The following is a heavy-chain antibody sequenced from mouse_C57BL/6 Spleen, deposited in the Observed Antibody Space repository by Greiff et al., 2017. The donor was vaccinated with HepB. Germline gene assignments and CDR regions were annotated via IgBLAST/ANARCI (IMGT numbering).Heavy chain of an antibody. CDR1: GFTFSSYA. CDR2: ISDGGSYT. CDR3: ARGTTVVPFDY. D-gene: IGHD1-1*01. V-gene: IGHV5-4*01. J-gene: IGHJ2*01. Sequence: EVQLQESGGGLVKPGGSLKLSCAASGFTFSSYAMSWVRQTPEKRLEWVATISDGGSYTYYPDNVKGRFTISRDNAKNNLYLQMSHLKSEDTAMYYCARGTTVVPFDYWGQGTTLTVSS.